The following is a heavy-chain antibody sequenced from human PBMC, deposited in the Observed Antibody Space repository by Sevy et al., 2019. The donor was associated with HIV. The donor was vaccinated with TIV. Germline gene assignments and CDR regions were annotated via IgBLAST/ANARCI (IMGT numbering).Heavy chain of an antibody. CDR1: GFSFSNYW. CDR2: IRQDGNEK. V-gene: IGHV3-7*01. J-gene: IGHJ4*02. Sequence: GGSLRLSCAASGFSFSNYWMQWVRQAPGKGLEWVANIRQDGNEKYYAASVRGRFTISRDNARNSLYLQMNSLRADDTAVYYCARRYFHSWGQGTLVTVSS. CDR3: ARRYFHS.